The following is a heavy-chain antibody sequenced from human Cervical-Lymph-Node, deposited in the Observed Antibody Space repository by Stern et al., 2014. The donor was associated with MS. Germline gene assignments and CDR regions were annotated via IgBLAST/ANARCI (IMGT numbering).Heavy chain of an antibody. CDR2: LIIIFDTA. D-gene: IGHD3-22*01. Sequence: VQLVQSGPEVKKLGSSVKVSCKASGGTFSNYAISWGRQAPGPGLEWMGGLIIIFDTAPSAQKFPGRATIAADESTSTAYMELSSLRSEDTAVYYCARASERSGYYPDYFQYWGQGTPVTVSS. CDR1: GGTFSNYA. J-gene: IGHJ1*01. V-gene: IGHV1-69*01. CDR3: ARASERSGYYPDYFQY.